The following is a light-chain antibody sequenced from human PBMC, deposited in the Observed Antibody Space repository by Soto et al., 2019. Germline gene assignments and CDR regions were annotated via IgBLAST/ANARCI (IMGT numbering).Light chain of an antibody. Sequence: QSALTQPASVSGSPGQSITISCTGTSSDVGGYNYVSWYQQHPGKAPKLMIYEVSNRPSGVSNRFSGSKSGNTASLTISGLQAEDEADYYCRSYTSSSTLVFGTGTKV. CDR3: RSYTSSSTLV. V-gene: IGLV2-14*01. CDR2: EVS. CDR1: SSDVGGYNY. J-gene: IGLJ1*01.